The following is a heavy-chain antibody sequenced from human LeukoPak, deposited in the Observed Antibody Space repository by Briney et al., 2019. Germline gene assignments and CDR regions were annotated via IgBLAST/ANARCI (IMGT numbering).Heavy chain of an antibody. V-gene: IGHV3-64D*06. D-gene: IGHD2-15*01. Sequence: GGSLRLSCSASGFTFSSYAMHWVRQAPGQGLESVSAISSNGGSTYYADSVKGRFTISRDNSKNTLYLQMSSLRAEDTAVYYCVKDPCGSCYSWGYYFDYWGQGTLVTVSS. CDR3: VKDPCGSCYSWGYYFDY. CDR1: GFTFSSYA. J-gene: IGHJ4*02. CDR2: ISSNGGST.